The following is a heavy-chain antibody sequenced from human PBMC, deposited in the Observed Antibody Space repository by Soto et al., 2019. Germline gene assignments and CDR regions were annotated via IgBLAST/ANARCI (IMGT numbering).Heavy chain of an antibody. CDR2: IWYDGNTK. CDR1: GFTFSKYG. Sequence: QVVLVESGGGVVQPGRSLRLSCDASGFTFSKYGMHWVRQAPGQGLEWVALIWYDGNTKYYADSVKGRFTISRDNSGNTVYLQMNSLRAGDTAVYFCAREGGVSTIYCLDVWGQGTTVIVSS. CDR3: AREGGVSTIYCLDV. D-gene: IGHD2-8*01. J-gene: IGHJ6*02. V-gene: IGHV3-33*01.